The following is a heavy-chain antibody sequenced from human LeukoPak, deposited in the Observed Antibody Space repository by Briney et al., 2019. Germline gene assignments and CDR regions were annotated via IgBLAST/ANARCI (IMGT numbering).Heavy chain of an antibody. CDR1: GFTFSDYY. D-gene: IGHD5-24*01. CDR2: ISSSDNAI. V-gene: IGHV3-11*04. J-gene: IGHJ5*02. CDR3: ARGFYTYDQ. Sequence: GGSLRLSCAASGFTFSDYYMSWIRQAPGKGLEWVSSISSSDNAIYYTDSVKGRFAISRDNAKNSLYLQMKSLRAEDTAVYYCARGFYTYDQWGQGTLVTVSS.